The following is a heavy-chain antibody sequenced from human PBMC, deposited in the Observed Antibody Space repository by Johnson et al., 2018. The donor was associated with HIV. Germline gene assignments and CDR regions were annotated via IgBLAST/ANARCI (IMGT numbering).Heavy chain of an antibody. CDR1: GFTFSNYG. Sequence: MQLVESGGGVVQPGRSLRLSCAASGFTFSNYGVHWVRQAPGKGLEWVGRIKTKSDGETIDYAAPVEGRFTISRDDSKNTLFLQMNSLRAEDTAVYYCARAKYGGAFDVWGQGTMVSVSS. CDR2: IKTKSDGETI. V-gene: IGHV3-15*01. D-gene: IGHD3-16*01. CDR3: ARAKYGGAFDV. J-gene: IGHJ3*01.